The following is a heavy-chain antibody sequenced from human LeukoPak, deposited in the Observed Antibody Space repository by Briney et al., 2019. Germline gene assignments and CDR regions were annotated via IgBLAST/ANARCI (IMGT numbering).Heavy chain of an antibody. J-gene: IGHJ4*02. CDR2: KNPNSGNT. D-gene: IGHD6-13*01. V-gene: IGHV1-8*01. CDR3: ARFYSSSSSFDY. Sequence: ASVKVSCKASGYTFTSYDINWVRQATGQGLEWMGWKNPNSGNTGYAQKFQGRVTMTRNTSISTAYMELSSLRSEDTAVYYCARFYSSSSSFDYWGQGTLVTVSS. CDR1: GYTFTSYD.